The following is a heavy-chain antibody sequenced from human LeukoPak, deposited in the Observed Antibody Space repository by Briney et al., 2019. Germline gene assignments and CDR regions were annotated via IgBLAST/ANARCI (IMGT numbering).Heavy chain of an antibody. V-gene: IGHV3-30*02. CDR3: AKITALSPGAFDY. J-gene: IGHJ4*02. D-gene: IGHD2-21*02. Sequence: GGSLRLSCATSGFTFSNYDMYWARQTPGKGLEWVAFIQYDGRNKYYADSVKGRFTISRDSSRNTVHLQMNSLRPEDSVVYYCAKITALSPGAFDYWGQGTLVTVSS. CDR2: IQYDGRNK. CDR1: GFTFSNYD.